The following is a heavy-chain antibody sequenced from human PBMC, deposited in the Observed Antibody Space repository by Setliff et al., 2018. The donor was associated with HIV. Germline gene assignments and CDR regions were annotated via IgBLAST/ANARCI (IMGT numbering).Heavy chain of an antibody. D-gene: IGHD4-4*01. J-gene: IGHJ3*02. V-gene: IGHV1-69*10. Sequence: EASVKVSCKASGGTFSNYAINWVRQAPGQGLEWMGGIIPIIGIASYAQKFRGRVTITADKSTSTAYMELSSLRSEDTAVYYCARGWTVPGLLKNDAFDIWGQGTMVTVSS. CDR3: ARGWTVPGLLKNDAFDI. CDR2: IIPIIGIA. CDR1: GGTFSNYA.